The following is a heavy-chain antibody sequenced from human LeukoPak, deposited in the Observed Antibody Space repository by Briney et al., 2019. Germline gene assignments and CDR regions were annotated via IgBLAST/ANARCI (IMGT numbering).Heavy chain of an antibody. V-gene: IGHV3-48*03. CDR3: AKEHVNWFNP. Sequence: HPGGSLRLSCAASGFTFTSYEMNWVRQTPGKGLEWVSYISGSGSSIHYVDSVKGRFTISRDNAKNSLYLQMNSLRAEDTAVYYCAKEHVNWFNPWGKGPWSPSPQ. CDR1: GFTFTSYE. CDR2: ISGSGSSI. J-gene: IGHJ5*02.